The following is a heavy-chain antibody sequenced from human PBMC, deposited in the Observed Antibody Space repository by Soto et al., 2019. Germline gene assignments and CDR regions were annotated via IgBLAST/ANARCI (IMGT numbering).Heavy chain of an antibody. V-gene: IGHV4-30-4*01. Sequence: SETLSLTCTVSGDSINSGDFYWSWIRQPPGKGLQFIGYIYYSGSIHYDPSLNGRVTLSVDTSKNQFSLKVTSVTAADTAVYYCARRGFWSGFTWGQGTLVTVSS. CDR2: IYYSGSI. CDR1: GDSINSGDFY. D-gene: IGHD3-3*01. CDR3: ARRGFWSGFT. J-gene: IGHJ5*02.